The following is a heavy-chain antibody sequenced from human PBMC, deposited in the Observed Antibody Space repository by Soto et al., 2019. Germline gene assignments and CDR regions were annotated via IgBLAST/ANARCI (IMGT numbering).Heavy chain of an antibody. Sequence: EVQLVESGGGLVKPGGSLRLSCAASGFTFSNAWMSWVRQAPGKGLEWVGRIKSKTDGGTTDYAAPVKGRFTISRDDSKYTLYLQMNSLKTEDTAVYYCTTADSSGAYGDYYYYGMDVWGQGTTVTVSS. CDR3: TTADSSGAYGDYYYYGMDV. D-gene: IGHD3-22*01. CDR1: GFTFSNAW. CDR2: IKSKTDGGTT. J-gene: IGHJ6*02. V-gene: IGHV3-15*01.